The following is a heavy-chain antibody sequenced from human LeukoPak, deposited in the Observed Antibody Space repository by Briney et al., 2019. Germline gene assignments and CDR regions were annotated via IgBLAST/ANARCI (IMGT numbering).Heavy chain of an antibody. Sequence: SETLSLTCTVSGGSIRSSSYYWGWIRQPPGKGLEWIGSVYSSGCTYYNPSLTSRVTVSADTSKNQFSLKLSSVTAADTAVYYCTREIGGTTVHYWGHGMLVTVSS. CDR1: GGSIRSSSYY. CDR2: VYSSGCT. CDR3: TREIGGTTVHY. J-gene: IGHJ4*01. D-gene: IGHD1-7*01. V-gene: IGHV4-39*07.